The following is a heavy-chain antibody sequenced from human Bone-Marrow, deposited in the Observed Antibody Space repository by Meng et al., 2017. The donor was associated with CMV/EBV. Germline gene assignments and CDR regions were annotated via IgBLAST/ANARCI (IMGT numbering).Heavy chain of an antibody. V-gene: IGHV3-11*04. CDR1: GFTFSDYY. CDR3: ASGFVADYHPNYYYYGMDV. J-gene: IGHJ6*02. D-gene: IGHD2-15*01. CDR2: ISSSGSTI. Sequence: GESLKISCAASGFTFSDYYMSWIRQAPGKGLEWVSYISSSGSTIYYADSVKGRFTISRDNAKNSLYLQMNSLRAEDTAVYYCASGFVADYHPNYYYYGMDVWGQGTTVTVSS.